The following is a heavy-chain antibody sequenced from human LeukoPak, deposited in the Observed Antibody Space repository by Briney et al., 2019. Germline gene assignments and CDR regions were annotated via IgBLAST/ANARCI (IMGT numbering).Heavy chain of an antibody. J-gene: IGHJ4*02. CDR2: IWYDGSNK. CDR1: GFTFDDYA. Sequence: GGSLRLSCAASGFTFDDYAMHWVRQAPGKGLEWVAVIWYDGSNKYYADSVKGRYTISRDNSKNTLYLQMNSLRAEDTAVYYCARGGWGSETALLAYWGQGTLVTVSS. CDR3: ARGGWGSETALLAY. V-gene: IGHV3-33*08. D-gene: IGHD7-27*01.